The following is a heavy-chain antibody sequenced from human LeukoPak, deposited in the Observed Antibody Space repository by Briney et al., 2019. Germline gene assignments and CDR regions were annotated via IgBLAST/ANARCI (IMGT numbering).Heavy chain of an antibody. V-gene: IGHV4-31*03. Sequence: PSETLSLTCTVSGGSISSGGYYWSWIRQHPGKGLEWIGYIYYSGSTYYNPSLKSRVTISVDTSKNQFSLKLSSVTAADTAVYYCAREYYYDSSGSGTYYYYHGMDVWGQGTTVTVSS. J-gene: IGHJ6*02. CDR2: IYYSGST. CDR3: AREYYYDSSGSGTYYYYHGMDV. D-gene: IGHD3-22*01. CDR1: GGSISSGGYY.